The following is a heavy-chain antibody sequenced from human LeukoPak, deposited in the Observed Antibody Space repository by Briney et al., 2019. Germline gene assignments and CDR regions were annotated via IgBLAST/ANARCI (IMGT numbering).Heavy chain of an antibody. CDR2: INHSGST. V-gene: IGHV4-34*01. CDR1: GESFSAYY. Sequence: PSKTLSLTCAVFGESFSAYYWNWIRQPPGKGLEWIGEINHSGSTNYSPSLKGRVTISVDTSKNQFSLKLSSVTAADTAVYYCARGDRPREVPPRIRKKNAFDIWGQGTMVTVSS. D-gene: IGHD2-2*01. CDR3: ARGDRPREVPPRIRKKNAFDI. J-gene: IGHJ3*02.